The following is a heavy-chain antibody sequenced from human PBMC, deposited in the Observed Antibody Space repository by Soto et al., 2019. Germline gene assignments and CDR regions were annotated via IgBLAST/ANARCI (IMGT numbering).Heavy chain of an antibody. V-gene: IGHV4-31*03. D-gene: IGHD3-10*01. CDR1: GGSISSGGYY. CDR3: AGSMVRGAYRGWFDP. J-gene: IGHJ5*02. CDR2: IYYSGST. Sequence: QVQLQESSPGLVKPSQTLSLTCTVSGGSISSGGYYWSWIRQHPGKGLEWIGYIYYSGSTYYNPSLKSRVTISVDTSKNQFSLKLSSVTAADTAVYYCAGSMVRGAYRGWFDPWGQGTLVTVSS.